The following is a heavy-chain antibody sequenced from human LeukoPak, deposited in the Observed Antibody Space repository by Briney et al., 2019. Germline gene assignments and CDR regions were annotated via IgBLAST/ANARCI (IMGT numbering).Heavy chain of an antibody. CDR2: INHSGST. D-gene: IGHD2-8*01. V-gene: IGHV4-34*01. CDR3: ARGGGAGGTIDY. Sequence: SETLSLTCAVYGGSFSGYYWSWIRQPPGKGLEWIGEINHSGSTNYNPSLKSRVTISVDTSKNQFSLKLNSVTAADTAVYYCARGGGAGGTIDYWGQGTLVTVSS. J-gene: IGHJ4*02. CDR1: GGSFSGYY.